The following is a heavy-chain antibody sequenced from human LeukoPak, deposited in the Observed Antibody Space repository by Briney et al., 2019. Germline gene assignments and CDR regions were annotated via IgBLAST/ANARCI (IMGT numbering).Heavy chain of an antibody. CDR1: AGSISSYY. Sequence: PSETLSLTCTVSAGSISSYYWSWIRQPPGQGLEWIGYIYYSGSTNYNPSLMSRVTISVDTSKNQCSLRPSSVTAADTAVYYCAGTRAGYSSSYYWGQGTLVTVSS. J-gene: IGHJ4*02. CDR2: IYYSGST. D-gene: IGHD6-6*01. CDR3: AGTRAGYSSSYY. V-gene: IGHV4-59*01.